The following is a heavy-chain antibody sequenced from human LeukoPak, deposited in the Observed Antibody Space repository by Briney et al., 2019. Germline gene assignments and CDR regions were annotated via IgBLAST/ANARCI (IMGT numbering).Heavy chain of an antibody. CDR2: ICESGATT. J-gene: IGHJ4*02. D-gene: IGHD3-9*01. CDR1: GFTFSSYT. V-gene: IGHV3-23*01. Sequence: GGSLRLSCAASGFTFSSYTMTWVRQAPGKGLEFVSGICESGATTYYADSVKGRFTISRDNSKNALYLQINSLRAEDTALYYCARRYYYFDYWGQGTLVTVSS. CDR3: ARRYYYFDY.